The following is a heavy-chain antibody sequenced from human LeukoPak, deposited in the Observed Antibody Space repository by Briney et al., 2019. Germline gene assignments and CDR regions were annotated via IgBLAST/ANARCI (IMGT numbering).Heavy chain of an antibody. Sequence: SVKVSCKASGGTFSIYAISWVRQAPGQGLERMGGIIPIFGTANYAQKFQGRVTITTDESTSTAYMELSSLRSEDTAVYYCARGVGGARLLFSFDYWGQGTLVTVSS. CDR1: GGTFSIYA. V-gene: IGHV1-69*05. CDR2: IIPIFGTA. CDR3: ARGVGGARLLFSFDY. J-gene: IGHJ4*02. D-gene: IGHD1-26*01.